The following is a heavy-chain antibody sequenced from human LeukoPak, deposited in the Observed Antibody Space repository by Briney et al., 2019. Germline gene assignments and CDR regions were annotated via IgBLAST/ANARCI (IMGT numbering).Heavy chain of an antibody. CDR3: VRDTYYYDSSGYAGFDY. CDR1: GGSFSGYY. Sequence: SETLSLTCAVYGGSFSGYYWSWIRQPPGKGLEWIGEINHSGSTNYNPSLKSRVTISVDTSKNQFSLKLSSVTAADTAVYYCVRDTYYYDSSGYAGFDYWGQGTLVTVSS. D-gene: IGHD3-22*01. CDR2: INHSGST. V-gene: IGHV4-34*01. J-gene: IGHJ4*02.